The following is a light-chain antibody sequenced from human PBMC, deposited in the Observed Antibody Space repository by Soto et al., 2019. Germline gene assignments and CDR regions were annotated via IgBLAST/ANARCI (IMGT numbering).Light chain of an antibody. CDR3: SSYTSTTTLDV. CDR2: EVS. CDR1: SNDVGYYDY. J-gene: IGLJ1*01. Sequence: QSALTQPASVSGSPGQSITISCTGTSNDVGYYDYVSWYQQHPDKAPKLIIYEVSNRPSGVSYRFSGSKSGNTAFLAISGLQADDEADYYCSSYTSTTTLDVFGTGTKVTVL. V-gene: IGLV2-14*01.